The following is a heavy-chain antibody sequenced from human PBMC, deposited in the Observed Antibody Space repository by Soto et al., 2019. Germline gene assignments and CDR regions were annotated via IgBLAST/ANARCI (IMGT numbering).Heavy chain of an antibody. Sequence: ASVKVSCKASGYTSTSYYMHWVRQAPGQGLEWMGIINPSGGSTSYAQKFQGRVTMTRDTSTSTVYMELSSLRSEDTAVYYCARATATPDDAFDIWGQGTMVTVSS. CDR2: INPSGGST. CDR3: ARATATPDDAFDI. V-gene: IGHV1-46*01. CDR1: GYTSTSYY. D-gene: IGHD2-15*01. J-gene: IGHJ3*02.